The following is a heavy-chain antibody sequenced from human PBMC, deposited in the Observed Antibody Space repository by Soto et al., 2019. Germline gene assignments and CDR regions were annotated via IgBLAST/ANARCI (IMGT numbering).Heavy chain of an antibody. D-gene: IGHD3-10*01. V-gene: IGHV1-3*01. Sequence: GASVKVYCKACGYTFSKYGIHWVRQAPGQRIEWMGLINAGNGKTKYSQKFQGRVTLPRDTSASTAYMELSSLRSEDTAVYYCASCPQNCITSSPCCLFFDYWGQGTLVTVSS. CDR3: ASCPQNCITSSPCCLFFDY. CDR2: INAGNGKT. J-gene: IGHJ4*02. CDR1: GYTFSKYG.